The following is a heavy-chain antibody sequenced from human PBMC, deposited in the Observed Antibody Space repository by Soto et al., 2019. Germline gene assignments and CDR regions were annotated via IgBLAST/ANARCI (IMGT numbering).Heavy chain of an antibody. Sequence: HPGGSLRLSCAASGFTFSSYGMHWVRQAPGKGLEWVAVISYDGSNKYYADSVKGRFTISRDNSKNTLYLQMNSLRAEDTAVYYCARNPHKRYYYYMDVWGKGTTVTVSS. CDR2: ISYDGSNK. D-gene: IGHD1-1*01. CDR3: ARNPHKRYYYYMDV. J-gene: IGHJ6*03. CDR1: GFTFSSYG. V-gene: IGHV3-30*03.